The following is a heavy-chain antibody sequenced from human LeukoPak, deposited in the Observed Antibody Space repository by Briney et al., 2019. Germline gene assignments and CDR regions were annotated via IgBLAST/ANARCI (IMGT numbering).Heavy chain of an antibody. CDR2: ISGSGGST. V-gene: IGHV3-23*01. Sequence: GGSLRLSCAASGFTFSSYAMSWVRQAPGKGLEWVSAISGSGGSTYYADSVEGRFTISRDNSKNTLYLQMNSLRVEDTAVYYCAKELLWFGELLSDDAFDIWGQGTMVTVSS. CDR1: GFTFSSYA. CDR3: AKELLWFGELLSDDAFDI. J-gene: IGHJ3*02. D-gene: IGHD3-10*01.